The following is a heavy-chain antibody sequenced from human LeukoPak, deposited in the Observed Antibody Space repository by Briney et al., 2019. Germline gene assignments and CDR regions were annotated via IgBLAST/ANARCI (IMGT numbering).Heavy chain of an antibody. Sequence: GGSLRLSCTASGFTFSTYEMNWVRQGPGKGLEWMSYISGSGSSIFYADSLQGRFTVSRDNAKNSVYLQMNSLRAEDTAVYYCAREGGFGYDDAFDTWGHGTTVTVSS. V-gene: IGHV3-48*03. D-gene: IGHD3-16*02. CDR1: GFTFSTYE. CDR3: AREGGFGYDDAFDT. CDR2: ISGSGSSI. J-gene: IGHJ3*02.